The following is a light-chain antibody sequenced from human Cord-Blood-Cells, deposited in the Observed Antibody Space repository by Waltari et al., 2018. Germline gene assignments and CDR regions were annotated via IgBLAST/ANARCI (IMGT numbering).Light chain of an antibody. V-gene: IGKV1-39*01. Sequence: QMTQSPSSLSASVGDRVTITCRASQSISSYLNWYQQKPGKAPKLLIYAASRLQSGVPSRLSGSGSGTDYTLTISSLQPEDFATYYCQQSYSTWTFGQGTKVEIK. CDR3: QQSYSTWT. CDR1: QSISSY. CDR2: AAS. J-gene: IGKJ1*01.